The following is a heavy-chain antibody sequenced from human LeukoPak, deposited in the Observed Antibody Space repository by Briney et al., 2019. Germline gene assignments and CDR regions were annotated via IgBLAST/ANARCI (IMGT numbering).Heavy chain of an antibody. CDR2: ISYDGSNK. Sequence: RGALRLSSAASRVTPSSYGMHSGRQAPGRGLEWVAVISYDGSNKYYADSVKGRFTISRDNSKNTLYLQMNSLRAEDTAVYYCAKDGSRTNDIVVVVAATGPLDYWGQGTLVTVSS. D-gene: IGHD2-15*01. CDR1: RVTPSSYG. V-gene: IGHV3-30*18. CDR3: AKDGSRTNDIVVVVAATGPLDY. J-gene: IGHJ4*02.